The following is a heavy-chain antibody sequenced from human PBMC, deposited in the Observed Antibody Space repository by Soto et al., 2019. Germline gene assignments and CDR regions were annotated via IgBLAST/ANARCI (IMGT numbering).Heavy chain of an antibody. Sequence: PSETLSLTCVVSGGSISSGGYSWSWIRQPPGKGLEWIGYIYHSGSTYYNPSLKSRVTISVDRSKNQFSLKLSSVTAADTAVYYCARASTTVTTLDYWGQGTLVTVS. CDR3: ARASTTVTTLDY. CDR2: IYHSGST. D-gene: IGHD4-17*01. J-gene: IGHJ4*02. CDR1: GGSISSGGYS. V-gene: IGHV4-30-2*01.